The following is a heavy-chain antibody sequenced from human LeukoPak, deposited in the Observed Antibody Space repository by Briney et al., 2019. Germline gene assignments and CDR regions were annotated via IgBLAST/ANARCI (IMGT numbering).Heavy chain of an antibody. CDR1: GGSFSGYY. CDR3: ARRRGYDILTGYYRGYYYMDV. V-gene: IGHV4-34*01. D-gene: IGHD3-9*01. J-gene: IGHJ6*03. CDR2: INHSGST. Sequence: SETLSLTCAVYGGSFSGYYWSWIRQPPGKGLGWTGEINHSGSTNYNPSLKSRVTISVDTSKNQFSLKLSSVTAADTAVYYCARRRGYDILTGYYRGYYYMDVWGKGTTVTVSS.